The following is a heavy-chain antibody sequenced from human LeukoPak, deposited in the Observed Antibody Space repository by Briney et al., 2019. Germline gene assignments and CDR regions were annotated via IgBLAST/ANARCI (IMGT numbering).Heavy chain of an antibody. CDR1: GGSFSGYY. CDR2: INHSGST. CDR3: ARDHYYGSGSYGDYYYGMDV. Sequence: PSETLSLTCAAYGGSFSGYYWSWIRQPPGKGLEWIGEINHSGSTNYNPSLKSRVTISVDTSKNQLSLKLSSVTAADTAVYYCARDHYYGSGSYGDYYYGMDVWGKGTTVTVSS. J-gene: IGHJ6*04. D-gene: IGHD3-10*01. V-gene: IGHV4-34*01.